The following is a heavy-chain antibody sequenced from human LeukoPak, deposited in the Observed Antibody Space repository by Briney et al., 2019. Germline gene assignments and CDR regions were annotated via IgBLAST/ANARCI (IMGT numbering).Heavy chain of an antibody. V-gene: IGHV1-69*04. CDR1: GGTFCSYA. J-gene: IGHJ4*02. CDR3: ARTVVAELFDY. Sequence: ASVKVSCKASGGTFCSYAMSWVRQAPGQGLEWMGRIIPILGIANYAQKFQGRVTITADKSTSTAYMELSSLRSEDTAVYYCARTVVAELFDYWGQGNLVTVSS. CDR2: IIPILGIA. D-gene: IGHD2-15*01.